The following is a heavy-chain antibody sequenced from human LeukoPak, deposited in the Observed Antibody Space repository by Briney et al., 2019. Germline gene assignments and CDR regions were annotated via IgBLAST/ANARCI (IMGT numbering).Heavy chain of an antibody. J-gene: IGHJ4*02. V-gene: IGHV3-21*01. D-gene: IGHD3-10*01. CDR2: ISSSSSYI. CDR3: ARMGSGSYFNY. CDR1: GFTFSSYA. Sequence: GGSLRLSCAASGFTFSSYAMSWVRQAPGKGLEWVSAISSSSSYIYYADSVKGRFTISRDNAKNSLYLQMNSLRAEDTAVYYCARMGSGSYFNYWGQGTLVTVSS.